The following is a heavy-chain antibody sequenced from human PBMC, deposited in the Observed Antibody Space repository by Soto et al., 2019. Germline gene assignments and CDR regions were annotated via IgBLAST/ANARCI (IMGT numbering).Heavy chain of an antibody. Sequence: QVELQESGPGLVKPSRTLSLTCTVSGGSINSGDYYWSWVRQPPGKGLEWIGYIYYGGSTRYNGSLKSRITISIDTSKNQFSLSLSSVSAADTAVYYCARVLPGGPPEWYFDSWGRGTLVTVSS. CDR2: IYYGGST. V-gene: IGHV4-30-4*01. J-gene: IGHJ4*02. CDR1: GGSINSGDYY. CDR3: ARVLPGGPPEWYFDS. D-gene: IGHD2-2*01.